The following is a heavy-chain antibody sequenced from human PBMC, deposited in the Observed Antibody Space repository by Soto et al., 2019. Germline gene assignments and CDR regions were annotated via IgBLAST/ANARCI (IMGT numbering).Heavy chain of an antibody. D-gene: IGHD3-10*01. CDR1: GGSFSGYY. J-gene: IGHJ6*02. CDR3: ARGVTLWFGELLLARDYYYGMDV. CDR2: INHSRST. V-gene: IGHV4-34*01. Sequence: ETLSLTCAVYGGSFSGYYWSWIRQPPGKGLEGIGEINHSRSTNYNPSLKSPVTIAVDTSKNQYSLKLSSVPAADTAVYYCARGVTLWFGELLLARDYYYGMDVWGQGTTVTVSS.